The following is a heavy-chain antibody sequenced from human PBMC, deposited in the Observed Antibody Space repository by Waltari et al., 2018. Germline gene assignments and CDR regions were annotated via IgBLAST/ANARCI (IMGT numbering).Heavy chain of an antibody. D-gene: IGHD2-21*02. J-gene: IGHJ3*01. CDR2: FYTGGGT. CDR3: AREGGVGTYHHDALHL. Sequence: WTRNPQGKGWGGFELFYTGGGTTYNPPPKSRLTISADMSKSRLSLNLSSVTAADTAVYYCAREGGVGTYHHDALHLWGQGTMVSVSS. V-gene: IGHV4-59*13.